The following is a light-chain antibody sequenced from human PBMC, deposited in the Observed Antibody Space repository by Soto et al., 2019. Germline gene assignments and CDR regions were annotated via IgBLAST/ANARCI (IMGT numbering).Light chain of an antibody. CDR2: GVT. V-gene: IGLV2-14*01. Sequence: QSVLTQPASVSGSPGQSITISCTGTSSDVGGYNYVSWYQQHPGKAPKLMIYGVTNRPSGVSNRFSGSKSGNTASLTISGLQAEDEADYYCMLYMGSGIAVFGGGTQLTVL. CDR3: MLYMGSGIAV. J-gene: IGLJ7*01. CDR1: SSDVGGYNY.